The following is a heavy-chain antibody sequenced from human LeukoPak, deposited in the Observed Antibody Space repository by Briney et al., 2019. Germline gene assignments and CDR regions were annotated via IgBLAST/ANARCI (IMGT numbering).Heavy chain of an antibody. CDR2: IYHSGST. CDR1: GGSISSGGYS. Sequence: SETLSLTCAVSGGSISSGGYSWSWIRQPPGKGLEWIGYIYHSGSTYYNPSLKSRVTISVDRSKNQFSLKLSSVTVADTAVYYCARDSDGPLAFDIWGQGTMVTVSS. J-gene: IGHJ3*02. CDR3: ARDSDGPLAFDI. V-gene: IGHV4-30-2*01.